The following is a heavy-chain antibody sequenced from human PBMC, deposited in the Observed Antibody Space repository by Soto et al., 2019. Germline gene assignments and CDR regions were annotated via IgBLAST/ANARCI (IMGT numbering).Heavy chain of an antibody. Sequence: QVQLVQSGAEVKKPGASVKVSCKASGYTFTGYYMHWVRQAPGQGLEWMGWINPNSGGTNYAQKFQGWVTMTRDTSISTAYMEMSRLRSDDTAVYYCARGQEYSSSSPPGEGLGFDPWGQVTLVTVSS. D-gene: IGHD6-6*01. CDR1: GYTFTGYY. CDR2: INPNSGGT. J-gene: IGHJ5*02. CDR3: ARGQEYSSSSPPGEGLGFDP. V-gene: IGHV1-2*04.